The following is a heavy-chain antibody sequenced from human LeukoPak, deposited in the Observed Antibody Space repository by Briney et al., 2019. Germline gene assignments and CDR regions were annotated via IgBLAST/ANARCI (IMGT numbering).Heavy chain of an antibody. D-gene: IGHD6-6*01. CDR1: GRTFSSYA. Sequence: SVKVSCKASGRTFSSYAISWVRQAPGQGLEWMGGIIPIFGTANYAQKFQGRVTITTDESTSTAYKELSSLRSEDTAVYYCARETSIAAFDYWGQGTLVTVSS. CDR2: IIPIFGTA. V-gene: IGHV1-69*05. J-gene: IGHJ4*02. CDR3: ARETSIAAFDY.